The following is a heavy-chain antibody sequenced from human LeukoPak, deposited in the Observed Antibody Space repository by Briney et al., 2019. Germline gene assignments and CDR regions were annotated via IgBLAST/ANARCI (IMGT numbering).Heavy chain of an antibody. CDR2: IVVGSGNT. CDR3: ARGITMIVVGYNWFDP. CDR1: GFTFTSSA. J-gene: IGHJ5*02. D-gene: IGHD3-22*01. Sequence: VASVKVSCKASGFTFTSSAMQWVRQARGQRLEWIGWIVVGSGNTNYAQKFQERVTITRDMSTSTAYMELSSLRSEDTAVYYCARGITMIVVGYNWFDPWGQGTLVTVSS. V-gene: IGHV1-58*02.